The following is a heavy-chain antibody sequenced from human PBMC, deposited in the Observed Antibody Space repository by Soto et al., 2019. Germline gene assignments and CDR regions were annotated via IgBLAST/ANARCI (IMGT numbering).Heavy chain of an antibody. CDR1: GFTFSSYS. V-gene: IGHV3-21*01. CDR2: ISSSSSYI. CDR3: ATGDSGDSSSSGGPDFDY. Sequence: SLRLSCAASGFTFSSYSMNWVRQAPGKGLEWVSSISSSSSYIYYADSVKGRFTISRDNAKNSLYLQMNSLRAEDTAVYYCATGDSGDSSSSGGPDFDYWGQGTLVTVSS. D-gene: IGHD6-6*01. J-gene: IGHJ4*02.